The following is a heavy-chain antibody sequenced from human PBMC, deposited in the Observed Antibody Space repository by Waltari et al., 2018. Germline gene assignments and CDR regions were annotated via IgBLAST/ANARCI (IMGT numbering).Heavy chain of an antibody. D-gene: IGHD3-10*01. CDR1: GFFFSGYG. J-gene: IGHJ3*02. CDR3: AKDHFPYGGKASSPFDI. CDR2: FSGSSGGA. Sequence: VQLVESGGDLVQPGGSLRLSCVASGFFFSGYGVTWVRQAPGKGLEWVAGFSGSSGGAYYADSVTGRFTLSRDNSRNTLYMQLESLRAEDTAVYYCAKDHFPYGGKASSPFDIWGHGTLVAVSS. V-gene: IGHV3-23*04.